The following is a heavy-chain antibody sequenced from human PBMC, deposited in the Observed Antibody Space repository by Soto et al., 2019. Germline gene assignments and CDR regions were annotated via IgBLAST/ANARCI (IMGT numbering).Heavy chain of an antibody. J-gene: IGHJ4*02. CDR3: ARDHHDYGDYGIGYFDY. V-gene: IGHV3-30-3*01. CDR1: GFTFSSYA. D-gene: IGHD4-17*01. Sequence: QVQLVESGGGVVQPGRSLRLSCAASGFTFSSYAMHWVRQAPGKGLEWVAVISYDGSNKYYADSVKGRFTISRDNSKNTLYLRMNSLRAEDTAVYYCARDHHDYGDYGIGYFDYWGQGTLVTVSS. CDR2: ISYDGSNK.